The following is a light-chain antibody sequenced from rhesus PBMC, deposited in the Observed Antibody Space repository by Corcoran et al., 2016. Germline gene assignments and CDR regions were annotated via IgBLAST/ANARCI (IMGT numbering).Light chain of an antibody. CDR3: SSYAGSNTFI. CDR2: EVS. Sequence: QAALTQPRSVSGSPGQSVTISCTGTSSDIGGYNYVSWYQQHPGTAPKLMIYEVSKRPSGVSDRFSGSKSGNTASLTISGLQAEDAADYYCSSYAGSNTFIFGVGTRLTVL. V-gene: IGLV2-32*02. CDR1: SSDIGGYNY. J-gene: IGLJ1*01.